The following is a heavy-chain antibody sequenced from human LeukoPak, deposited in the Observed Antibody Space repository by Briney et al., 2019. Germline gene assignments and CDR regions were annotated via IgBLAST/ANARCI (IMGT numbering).Heavy chain of an antibody. D-gene: IGHD1-26*01. CDR3: ATKQIVGATYFDY. V-gene: IGHV1-24*01. CDR1: GYTLTELS. J-gene: IGHJ4*02. CDR2: FDPEGGET. Sequence: GATVKVSCKVSGYTLTELSMHWVRQAPGKGLEWMGGFDPEGGETIYAQKFQGRVTMTEDTSTDTAYMELSSLRSEDTAVYYCATKQIVGATYFDYWGQGTLVTVSS.